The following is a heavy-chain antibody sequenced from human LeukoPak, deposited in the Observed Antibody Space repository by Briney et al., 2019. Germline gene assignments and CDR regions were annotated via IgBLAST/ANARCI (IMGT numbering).Heavy chain of an antibody. J-gene: IGHJ6*02. CDR1: GFTFSSYG. CDR3: ARGDYGDYDYYYGMDV. V-gene: IGHV3-33*01. Sequence: GGSLRLSCAASGFTFSSYGMHWVRQAPGKGLEWVAVIWYDGSNKYYADSVKGRFTISRDNSKNTLYLQMNSLRAEDTAVYYCARGDYGDYDYYYGMDVWGQGTTVTVSS. CDR2: IWYDGSNK. D-gene: IGHD4-17*01.